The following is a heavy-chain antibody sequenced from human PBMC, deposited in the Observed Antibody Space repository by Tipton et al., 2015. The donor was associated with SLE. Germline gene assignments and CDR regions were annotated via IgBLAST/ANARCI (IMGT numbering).Heavy chain of an antibody. V-gene: IGHV4-39*07. D-gene: IGHD5-12*01. CDR1: GGSISSSSYY. Sequence: TLSLTCTVSGGSISSSSYYWGWIRQPPGKGLEWIGSIYHSGSTYYNPSLKSRVTISVDTSKNQFSLKLSSVTAADTAVYYCARGSGYDPHDAFDIWGQGTMVTVSS. CDR3: ARGSGYDPHDAFDI. CDR2: IYHSGST. J-gene: IGHJ3*02.